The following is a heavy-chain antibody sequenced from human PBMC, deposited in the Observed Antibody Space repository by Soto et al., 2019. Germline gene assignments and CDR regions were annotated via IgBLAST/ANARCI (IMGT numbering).Heavy chain of an antibody. CDR3: ARDPTIFGVVQNYGMDV. J-gene: IGHJ6*02. D-gene: IGHD3-3*01. V-gene: IGHV1-18*01. CDR2: ISAYNGIT. CDR1: GYTFTSYG. Sequence: QVQLVQSGAEVKKPGASVKVSCKASGYTFTSYGISWVRQAPGQGLEWMGWISAYNGITNYAQKLQGRFTMTTDTSTSTAYMELRSLRSDDTAVYYCARDPTIFGVVQNYGMDVWGQGTTVTVSS.